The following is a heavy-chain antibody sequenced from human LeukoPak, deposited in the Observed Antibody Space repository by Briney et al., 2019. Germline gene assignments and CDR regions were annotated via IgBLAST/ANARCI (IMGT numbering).Heavy chain of an antibody. V-gene: IGHV4-34*01. CDR1: GGSFTSYY. J-gene: IGHJ4*02. CDR3: ARDQIVVGSGC. CDR2: IHHRAGI. D-gene: IGHD6-19*01. Sequence: KPSETLSLTCAVYGGSFTSYYWSWIRQVPGKGLEWIGEIHHRAGINYNPSLKTRVTISADTSKNQFSLTLSSVTAADSAVYYYARDQIVVGSGCWGQGTLVTVSS.